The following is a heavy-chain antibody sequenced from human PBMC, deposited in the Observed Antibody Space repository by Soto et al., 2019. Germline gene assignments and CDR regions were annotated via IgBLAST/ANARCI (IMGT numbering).Heavy chain of an antibody. CDR1: GYTFTRYN. J-gene: IGHJ6*02. Sequence: GASVKVSCKTPGYTFTRYNIHWVRQAPGQGLEWMGWISAYNGDTNYAQNLQGRVTMTTDTSTTTAYMELRSLRSDDTAVYYCARHDCISTSCYYYYYYSMDVWGQGTTVTVSS. D-gene: IGHD2-2*01. V-gene: IGHV1-18*01. CDR2: ISAYNGDT. CDR3: ARHDCISTSCYYYYYYSMDV.